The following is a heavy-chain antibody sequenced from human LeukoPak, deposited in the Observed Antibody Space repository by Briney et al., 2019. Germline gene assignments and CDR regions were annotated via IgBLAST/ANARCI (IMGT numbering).Heavy chain of an antibody. CDR2: ILSDGSKE. CDR1: GFTFSSYG. J-gene: IGHJ4*02. V-gene: IGHV3-33*01. Sequence: GGSLRLSCAASGFTFSSYGMHWVRQAPGKGLEGVAVILSDGSKEFYTDSVKGRFTISRDNSKNTLYLQMNSLRAEDTAVYYCARDGRGYGTPTDYWGQGTLVTVSS. CDR3: ARDGRGYGTPTDY. D-gene: IGHD5-18*01.